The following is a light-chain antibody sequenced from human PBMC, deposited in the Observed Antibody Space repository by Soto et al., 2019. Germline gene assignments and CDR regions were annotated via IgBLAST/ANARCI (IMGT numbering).Light chain of an antibody. J-gene: IGKJ1*01. Sequence: EKVMTQSPATLSVSPGERVTLSCRASQSVSSNLAWYQQKPGLAPRLLIYHASTRATGVPARFSGGGSGTEFTLTISSLQSEDFAVYYCQQYNNWPPTFVQGTKVEI. V-gene: IGKV3-15*01. CDR3: QQYNNWPPT. CDR2: HAS. CDR1: QSVSSN.